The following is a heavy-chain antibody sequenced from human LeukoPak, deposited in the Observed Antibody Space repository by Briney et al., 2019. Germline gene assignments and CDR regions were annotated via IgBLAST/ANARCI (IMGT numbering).Heavy chain of an antibody. CDR2: INHSGST. J-gene: IGHJ6*03. D-gene: IGHD6-19*01. V-gene: IGHV4-34*01. CDR1: GGSFSGYY. CDR3: ARDSQLGSGWYTPLWYMDV. Sequence: SETLSLTCAVYGGSFSGYYWSWIRQPPGKGLEWIGEINHSGSTNYNPSLKSRVTISVDTSKNQFSLKLSSVTAADTAVYYCARDSQLGSGWYTPLWYMDVWGKGTTVTVSS.